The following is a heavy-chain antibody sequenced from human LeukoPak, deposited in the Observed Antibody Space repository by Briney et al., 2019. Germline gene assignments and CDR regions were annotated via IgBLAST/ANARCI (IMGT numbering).Heavy chain of an antibody. V-gene: IGHV4-59*08. CDR1: GGSISSYY. CDR3: ASHIAVAGPFDY. D-gene: IGHD6-19*01. CDR2: IYYSGST. Sequence: ASQTLSLTCTVSGGSISSYYWSWIRQPPGKGLEWIGYIYYSGSTNYNPSLKSRVTISVDTSKNQFSLKLSSVTAADTAVYYCASHIAVAGPFDYWGQGTLVTVSS. J-gene: IGHJ4*02.